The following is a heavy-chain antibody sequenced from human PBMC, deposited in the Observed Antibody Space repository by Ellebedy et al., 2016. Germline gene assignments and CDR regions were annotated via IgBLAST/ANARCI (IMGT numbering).Heavy chain of an antibody. CDR3: AKDPSDYGDYGLDY. Sequence: GGSLRLSXAASGFTFSSYWMHWVRQAPGKGLVWVSRINSDGSSTSYADSVKGRFTISRDNAKNTLYLQMNSLRAEDTAVYYCAKDPSDYGDYGLDYWGQGTLVTVSS. V-gene: IGHV3-74*01. J-gene: IGHJ4*02. CDR1: GFTFSSYW. D-gene: IGHD4-17*01. CDR2: INSDGSST.